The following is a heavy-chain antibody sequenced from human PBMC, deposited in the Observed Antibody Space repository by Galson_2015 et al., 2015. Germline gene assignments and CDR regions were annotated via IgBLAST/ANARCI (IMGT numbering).Heavy chain of an antibody. CDR1: RFTFSDYW. Sequence: SLRLSCAASRFTFSDYWMHWVRQAPGRGLGWVSAIRGSGTTYYADSVKGRFTISRDTSKNTLYLQMNSLRAEDSAVYYCAKPLIPTQSYFDCWGQGTLVTVSS. CDR3: AKPLIPTQSYFDC. J-gene: IGHJ4*02. D-gene: IGHD1-1*01. CDR2: IRGSGTT. V-gene: IGHV3-69-1*02.